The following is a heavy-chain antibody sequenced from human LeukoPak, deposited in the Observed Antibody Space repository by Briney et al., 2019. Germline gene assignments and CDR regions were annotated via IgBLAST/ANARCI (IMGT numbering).Heavy chain of an antibody. Sequence: SETLSPTCTVSGGSINSGGYYWSWIRQPPGKGLEWIGYIYYSGTSKYSPSLKSRVTISVDTSKNQFSLKLSSVTAADTAVYYCARGSTRFDPWGQGTLVTVSS. CDR1: GGSINSGGYY. V-gene: IGHV4-61*08. CDR2: IYYSGTS. J-gene: IGHJ5*02. CDR3: ARGSTRFDP.